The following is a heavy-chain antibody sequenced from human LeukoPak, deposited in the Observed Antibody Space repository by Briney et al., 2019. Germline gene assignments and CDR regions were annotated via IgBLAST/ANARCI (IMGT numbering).Heavy chain of an antibody. CDR3: AKDDAWLRFGE. CDR2: ISYDGSNK. Sequence: PGRSLRLSCAASGFTYTKHAMHWVRQAPGKGLEWVAVISYDGSNKKYADSVKGRFTISRDNSKNTLYLEVISLTAEDTAVYYCAKDDAWLRFGEWSQGTLVTVSS. V-gene: IGHV3-30*04. CDR1: GFTYTKHA. J-gene: IGHJ4*02. D-gene: IGHD3-10*01.